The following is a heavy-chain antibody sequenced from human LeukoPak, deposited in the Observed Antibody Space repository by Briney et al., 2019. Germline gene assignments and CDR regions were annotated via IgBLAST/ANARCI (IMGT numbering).Heavy chain of an antibody. V-gene: IGHV4-39*01. J-gene: IGHJ4*02. Sequence: PSETLSLTCTVSGGSTSSSSYYWGWIRQPPGKGLEWIGSIYYSGSTYYNPSLKSRVTISVDTSKNQFSLKLSSVTAADTAVYYCARLANYYDSSGYYWGFDYWGQGTLVTVSS. CDR3: ARLANYYDSSGYYWGFDY. D-gene: IGHD3-22*01. CDR2: IYYSGST. CDR1: GGSTSSSSYY.